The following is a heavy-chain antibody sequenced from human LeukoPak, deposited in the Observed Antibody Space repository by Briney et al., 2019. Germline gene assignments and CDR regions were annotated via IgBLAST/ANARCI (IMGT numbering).Heavy chain of an antibody. CDR2: ITYDGSNK. CDR1: IYTFCSYA. D-gene: IGHD3-22*01. J-gene: IGHJ6*02. CDR3: ARDARRYYYDSSGFYYYGSPPPTAEAEGMEV. V-gene: IGHV3-30-3*01. Sequence: GGPQRLSCTASIYTFCSYAMHWAPDSPEKALEGVADITYDGSNKYYADSVKGRFTISRENSKNTLYLQMNSLRAEETAVYSCARDARRYYYDSSGFYYYGSPPPTAEAEGMEVWGQGTTVTVSS.